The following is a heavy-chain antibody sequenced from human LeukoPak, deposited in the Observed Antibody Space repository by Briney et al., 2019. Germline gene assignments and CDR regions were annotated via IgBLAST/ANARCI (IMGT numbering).Heavy chain of an antibody. CDR1: GYTFTSYD. D-gene: IGHD4-11*01. J-gene: IGHJ5*02. CDR2: MNPNSGNT. Sequence: ASVKVSCKASGYTFTSYDINCVRQATGQGLEWMGWMNPNSGNTGYAQKFQGRVTMTRNTSISTAYMELSSLRSEDTAVYYCAREMGNYGEENWFDPWGQGTLVTVSS. V-gene: IGHV1-8*01. CDR3: AREMGNYGEENWFDP.